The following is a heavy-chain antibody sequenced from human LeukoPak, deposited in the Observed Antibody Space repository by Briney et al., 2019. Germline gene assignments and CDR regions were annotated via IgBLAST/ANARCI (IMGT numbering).Heavy chain of an antibody. CDR1: GGSISSYY. CDR3: ARGTYGSSWQPEHFDY. Sequence: SETLFLTCTVSGGSISSYYWSWIRQPPGKGLEWIGYIYYSGSTNYNPSLKSRVTISVDTSKNQFSLKLSSLTAPDTAVYYCARGTYGSSWQPEHFDYWGQGTLVTVSS. V-gene: IGHV4-59*01. J-gene: IGHJ4*02. D-gene: IGHD6-13*01. CDR2: IYYSGST.